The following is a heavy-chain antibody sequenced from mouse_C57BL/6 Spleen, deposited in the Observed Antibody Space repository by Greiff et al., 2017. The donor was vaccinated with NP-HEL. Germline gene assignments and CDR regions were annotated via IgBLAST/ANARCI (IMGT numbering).Heavy chain of an antibody. CDR1: GYTFTSYT. J-gene: IGHJ4*01. CDR3: ARPYYSNAMDY. D-gene: IGHD2-5*01. V-gene: IGHV1-4*01. Sequence: VQLQESGAELARPGASVKMSCKASGYTFTSYTMHWVKQRPGQGLEWIGYINPSSGYTKYNQKFKDKATLTADKSSSTAYMQLSSLTSEDSAVYYCARPYYSNAMDYWGQGTSVTVSS. CDR2: INPSSGYT.